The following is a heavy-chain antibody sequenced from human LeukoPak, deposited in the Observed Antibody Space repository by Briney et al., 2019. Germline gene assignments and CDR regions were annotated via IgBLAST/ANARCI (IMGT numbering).Heavy chain of an antibody. D-gene: IGHD5-18*01. CDR3: AKDLQLTSSYNWFDP. Sequence: PGGSLRLSCAASGFTFTTNAMSWVRQAPGKGLEWVSAISGSGGSTYYADSVKGRFTISRDNSKNTLYLQMNSLRAEDTAVYYCAKDLQLTSSYNWFDPWGQGTLVTVSS. J-gene: IGHJ5*02. V-gene: IGHV3-23*01. CDR2: ISGSGGST. CDR1: GFTFTTNA.